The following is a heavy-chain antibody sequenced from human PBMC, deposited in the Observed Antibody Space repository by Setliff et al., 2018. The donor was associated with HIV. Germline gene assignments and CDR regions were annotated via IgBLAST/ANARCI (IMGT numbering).Heavy chain of an antibody. J-gene: IGHJ6*03. CDR1: GFTFSNYW. D-gene: IGHD3-10*01. Sequence: GGSLRLSCAASGFTFSNYWMDWVRQAPGKGLEWVATIKQDGSEIYYMDSVKGRFTISRDNAKNSLYLQMSSLRAEDTAVYYCARDANVLWFGDPTYMDVWGKGTTVTVSS. V-gene: IGHV3-7*01. CDR2: IKQDGSEI. CDR3: ARDANVLWFGDPTYMDV.